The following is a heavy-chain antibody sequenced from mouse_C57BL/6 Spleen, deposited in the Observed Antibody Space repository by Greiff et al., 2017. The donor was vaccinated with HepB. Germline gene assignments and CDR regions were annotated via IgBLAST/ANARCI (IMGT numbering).Heavy chain of an antibody. D-gene: IGHD1-1*01. J-gene: IGHJ2*01. Sequence: VQLQQPGAELVMPGASVKLSCKASGYTFTSYWMHWVKQRPGQGLEWIGEIDPSDSYTNYNQKFKGKSTLTVDKSSSTAYMQLSSLTSEDSAVYYCARSLLRSYYFDYWGQGTTLTVSS. V-gene: IGHV1-69*01. CDR2: IDPSDSYT. CDR1: GYTFTSYW. CDR3: ARSLLRSYYFDY.